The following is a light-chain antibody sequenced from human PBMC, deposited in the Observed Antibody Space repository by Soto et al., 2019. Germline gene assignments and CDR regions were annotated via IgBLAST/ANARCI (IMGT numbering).Light chain of an antibody. Sequence: DIQMTLTPSTLSSPVGGRVTITCPSSQTISSWLARYQPKPGKAPKVLIDNVSNLESGVPSMFSGSGSGTEFTLIISSLQPDDFAPYYCQQYKSYSTFGGGTKVDIK. CDR3: QQYKSYST. CDR1: QTISSW. CDR2: NVS. V-gene: IGKV1-5*01. J-gene: IGKJ4*01.